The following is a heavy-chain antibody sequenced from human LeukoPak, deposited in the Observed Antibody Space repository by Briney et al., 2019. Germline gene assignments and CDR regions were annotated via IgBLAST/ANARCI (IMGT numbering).Heavy chain of an antibody. D-gene: IGHD3-22*01. CDR3: ARAAATFDSSGYYLEYFQY. CDR1: GGSISSHY. V-gene: IGHV4-4*07. J-gene: IGHJ1*01. Sequence: SETLSLTCTVSGGSISSHYWSWIRQPAGKGLEWIGRFYSRGSTNYNPSLKSRVTISVDTSKNQFSLKLSSVAAADTAVCYCARAAATFDSSGYYLEYFQYWGQGTLVTVTS. CDR2: FYSRGST.